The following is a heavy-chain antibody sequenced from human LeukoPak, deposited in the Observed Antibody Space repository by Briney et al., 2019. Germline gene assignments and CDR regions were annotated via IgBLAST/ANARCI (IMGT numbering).Heavy chain of an antibody. V-gene: IGHV3-23*01. CDR3: AKGGVYYFDC. Sequence: GGSLRLSCAVSGFTLRNYAMSWVPQAPGTGLEWVSSISGSGDAAFYADSEKRRFTIARDNSNNTLYLQMNSLRAEDTAVYHCAKGGVYYFDCWGQGTLVTVSS. D-gene: IGHD6-13*01. CDR2: ISGSGDAA. CDR1: GFTLRNYA. J-gene: IGHJ4*02.